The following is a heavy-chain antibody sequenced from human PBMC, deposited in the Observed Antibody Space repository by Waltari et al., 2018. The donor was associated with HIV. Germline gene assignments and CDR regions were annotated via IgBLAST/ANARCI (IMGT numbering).Heavy chain of an antibody. CDR1: VFTISSNV. D-gene: IGHD2-15*01. Sequence: EVQLLKSGGGVAQPGGTLRLSRAASVFTISSNVMHWDTHDPGTGLVWVSRSNGDGSSTAYADSVKGRFTISRDNAKNRLYLQVNSLRAEDTAVYYCARGFRVGCSDATCYSHYWGQGTLVTVSS. J-gene: IGHJ4*02. CDR3: ARGFRVGCSDATCYSHY. CDR2: SNGDGSST. V-gene: IGHV3-74*01.